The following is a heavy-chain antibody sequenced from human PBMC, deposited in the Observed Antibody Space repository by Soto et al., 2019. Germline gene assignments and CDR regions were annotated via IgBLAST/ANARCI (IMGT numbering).Heavy chain of an antibody. CDR2: INPKSGGT. Sequence: ASVKVSCKASGYSFTDYHIHWVRQAPGQGLEWLGRINPKSGGTSTAQKFQGWVTMTRDRSISTVYMELTRLRSDDTAVYFCARGHSTDCSNGVCSFFYNHEMDVWGQGTTVTAP. D-gene: IGHD2-8*01. V-gene: IGHV1-2*04. CDR1: GYSFTDYH. J-gene: IGHJ6*02. CDR3: ARGHSTDCSNGVCSFFYNHEMDV.